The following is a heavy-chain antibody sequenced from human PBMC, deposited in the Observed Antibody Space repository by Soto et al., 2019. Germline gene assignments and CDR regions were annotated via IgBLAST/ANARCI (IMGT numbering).Heavy chain of an antibody. CDR2: IYSNGDT. V-gene: IGHV3-53*02. CDR1: GFSVGSNY. CDR3: ARKSDSSPVPEADGV. Sequence: EVQLVETGGGLIQPGGSLRLSCAASGFSVGSNYMTWVRQSPGKGLEWVSLIYSNGDTDYADSVKGRFSISXXXXXXXXXXXMNNLRAEDTAVYHCARKSDSSPVPEADGVWGRGTLVTVSS. D-gene: IGHD2-8*01. J-gene: IGHJ4*02.